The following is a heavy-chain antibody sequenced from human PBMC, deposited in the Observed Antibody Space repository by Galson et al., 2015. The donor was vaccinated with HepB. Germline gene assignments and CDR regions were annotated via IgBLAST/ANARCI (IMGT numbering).Heavy chain of an antibody. CDR2: IYNDGGA. Sequence: SLRLSCAASGFTVSSNYMNWVRQAPGKGLEWVSIIYNDGGAVYADSVKGRFTISRDNSKNTLYLQMNSLRAEDTAVYYCAKDRGYSGYAGAYWGQGTLVTVSS. D-gene: IGHD5-12*01. CDR1: GFTVSSNY. CDR3: AKDRGYSGYAGAY. J-gene: IGHJ4*02. V-gene: IGHV3-53*05.